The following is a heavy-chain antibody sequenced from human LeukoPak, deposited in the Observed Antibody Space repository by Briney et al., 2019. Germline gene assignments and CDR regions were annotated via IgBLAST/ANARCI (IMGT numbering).Heavy chain of an antibody. CDR3: ARHDSSGLNY. J-gene: IGHJ4*02. Sequence: KPSETLSLTCSVSGGSIGSYYWNWIRQPPGKGLEWIGYISYTGRTNSNPSLKSRVTISVDTSKNQFSLKLSSVTAADTAVYYCARHDSSGLNYWGQGTLVTVSS. D-gene: IGHD3-22*01. CDR1: GGSIGSYY. V-gene: IGHV4-59*01. CDR2: ISYTGRT.